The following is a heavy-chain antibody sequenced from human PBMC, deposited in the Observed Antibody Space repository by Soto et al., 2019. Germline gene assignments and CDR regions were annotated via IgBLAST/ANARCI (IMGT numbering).Heavy chain of an antibody. D-gene: IGHD5-18*01. CDR3: ARDPPSYGYYYYYGMDV. V-gene: IGHV3-30-3*01. CDR1: GFTFSSYA. Sequence: PGGSLRLPCAASGFTFSSYAMHWVRQAPGKGLEWVAVISYDGSNKYYADSVKGRFTISRDNSKNTLYPQMNSLRAEDTAVYYCARDPPSYGYYYYYGMDVWGQGTTVTVSS. J-gene: IGHJ6*02. CDR2: ISYDGSNK.